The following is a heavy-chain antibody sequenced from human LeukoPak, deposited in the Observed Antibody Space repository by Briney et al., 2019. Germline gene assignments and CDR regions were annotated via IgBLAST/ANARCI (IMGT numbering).Heavy chain of an antibody. J-gene: IGHJ5*02. Sequence: NPSGTLSLTCAVSGASISSSNWWSWVRQSPGKGLELIGEIDQSGSTNYNPSLKSRVIISVDKSKNQFSLKLTSVTAADTAVYYCARFGSLYCSDGICYEWFDPWGQGTLVTVSS. CDR3: ARFGSLYCSDGICYEWFDP. CDR1: GASISSSNW. V-gene: IGHV4-4*02. CDR2: IDQSGST. D-gene: IGHD2-15*01.